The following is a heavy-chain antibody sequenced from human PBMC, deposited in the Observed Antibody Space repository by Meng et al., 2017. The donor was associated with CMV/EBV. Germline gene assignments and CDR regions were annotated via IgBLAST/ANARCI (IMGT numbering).Heavy chain of an antibody. CDR3: ARGCGGDCSGFFDY. V-gene: IGHV1-18*01. Sequence: SGYTCTSYGIRWVRQAPGQGLEWMGWISAYNGNTNYAQKLQGRVTMTTDTSTSTAYMELRSLRSDDTAVYYCARGCGGDCSGFFDYWGQGTLVTVSS. J-gene: IGHJ4*02. CDR2: ISAYNGNT. D-gene: IGHD2-21*01. CDR1: GYTCTSYG.